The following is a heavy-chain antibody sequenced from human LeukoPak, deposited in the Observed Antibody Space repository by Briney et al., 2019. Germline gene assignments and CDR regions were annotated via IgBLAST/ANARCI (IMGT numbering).Heavy chain of an antibody. Sequence: ASVKVSCKASVYTFTSYGISWVRQAPGQGLEGMRWISAYNGNTNYAQKLQARVTMTTDTSTGTAYMELRSLRSDDAAVYYCARDGGGYSSSWYELDWFDPWGQGTLVTVSS. CDR3: ARDGGGYSSSWYELDWFDP. CDR2: ISAYNGNT. CDR1: VYTFTSYG. V-gene: IGHV1-18*01. D-gene: IGHD6-13*01. J-gene: IGHJ5*02.